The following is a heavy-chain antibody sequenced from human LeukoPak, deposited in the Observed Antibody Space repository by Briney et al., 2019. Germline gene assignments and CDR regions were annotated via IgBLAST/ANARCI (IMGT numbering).Heavy chain of an antibody. CDR2: ANPNSGNT. CDR1: GYTFTSYD. Sequence: ASVKVSCKASGYTFTSYDINWVRQATGQGLEWMGWANPNSGNTGYAQKFQGRVTMTRNTSISTAYMELSSLRSEDTAVYYCARGGSGWLPFDYWGQGTLVTVSS. CDR3: ARGGSGWLPFDY. V-gene: IGHV1-8*01. J-gene: IGHJ4*02. D-gene: IGHD6-19*01.